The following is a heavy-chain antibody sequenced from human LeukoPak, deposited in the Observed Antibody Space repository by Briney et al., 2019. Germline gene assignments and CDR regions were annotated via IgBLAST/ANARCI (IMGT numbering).Heavy chain of an antibody. CDR3: ARVLSTPTYDFWSGYYWGMDV. Sequence: PGGSLSLSCAASGFTFSSYAMHWVRQAPGKGLEWVAVISYDGSNKYYADSVKGRFTISRDNSKNTLYLQMNSLRAEDTAVYYCARVLSTPTYDFWSGYYWGMDVWGQGTTVTVSS. CDR1: GFTFSSYA. D-gene: IGHD3-3*01. V-gene: IGHV3-30*04. CDR2: ISYDGSNK. J-gene: IGHJ6*02.